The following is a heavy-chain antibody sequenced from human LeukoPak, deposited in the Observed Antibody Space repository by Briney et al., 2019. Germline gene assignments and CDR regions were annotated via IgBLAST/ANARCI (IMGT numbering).Heavy chain of an antibody. Sequence: GGSLRLSCAASGFTFSSYWMHWVRQAPGKGLVWVSRINSDGSSTSYADSVKGRFTISRDNAKNTLYLQMNSLRAEDTAVYYYARVSGAYYDFWSGYYYYYGMDVWGQGTTVTVSS. D-gene: IGHD3-3*01. CDR3: ARVSGAYYDFWSGYYYYYGMDV. J-gene: IGHJ6*02. CDR2: INSDGSST. CDR1: GFTFSSYW. V-gene: IGHV3-74*01.